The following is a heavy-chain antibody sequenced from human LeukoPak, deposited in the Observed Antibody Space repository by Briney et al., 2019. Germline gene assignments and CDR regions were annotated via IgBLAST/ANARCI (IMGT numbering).Heavy chain of an antibody. CDR3: ARAGYYYATREYYFDY. V-gene: IGHV4-4*07. CDR1: GGSISSYY. D-gene: IGHD3-10*01. J-gene: IGHJ4*02. Sequence: SETLSLTCTVSGGSISSYYWSWIRQPAGKGLEWIGRIYTSGSTNYNPSLKSRVTMSVDTSKKQFSLKLSSVTAADTAVYYCARAGYYYATREYYFDYWGQGTLVTVSS. CDR2: IYTSGST.